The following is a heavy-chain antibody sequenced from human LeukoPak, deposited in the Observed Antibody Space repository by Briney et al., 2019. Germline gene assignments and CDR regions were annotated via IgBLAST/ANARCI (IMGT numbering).Heavy chain of an antibody. V-gene: IGHV4-39*01. Sequence: SETLSLTCTVSGGSISNSSYYWGRIRQPPGKGLEWIGSVYYSGSHYYNPSLKSRVTISVDTSKNQFSLKLSSVTAADTAVYYCARDTAMVGYNWFDPWGQGTLVTVSS. D-gene: IGHD5-18*01. J-gene: IGHJ5*02. CDR1: GGSISNSSYY. CDR2: VYYSGSH. CDR3: ARDTAMVGYNWFDP.